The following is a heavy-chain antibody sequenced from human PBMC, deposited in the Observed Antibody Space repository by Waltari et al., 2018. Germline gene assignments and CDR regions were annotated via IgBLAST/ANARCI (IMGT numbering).Heavy chain of an antibody. CDR1: GGSITSNRHY. CDR3: ATYIGASIGTAAFDV. V-gene: IGHV4-39*02. Sequence: QLQLQESGPGLGKPSETLSLTCIVSGGSITSNRHYWAWIRQPPGQGLEWIGTMSYNGAPSSSPSLKSRVTVSRDTSKNHLSLKLGSVTAADTAVYYCATYIGASIGTAAFDVWGQGTMVTVSS. J-gene: IGHJ3*01. D-gene: IGHD5-12*01. CDR2: MSYNGAP.